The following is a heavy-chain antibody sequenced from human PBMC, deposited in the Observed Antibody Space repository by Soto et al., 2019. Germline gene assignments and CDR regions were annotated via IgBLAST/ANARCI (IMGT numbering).Heavy chain of an antibody. CDR1: GYTFTSYG. CDR2: ISAYNGNT. CDR3: ARSLSSIAAAEAFDI. Sequence: ASVKVSCKASGYTFTSYGIRWVRQAPGQGLEWMGWISAYNGNTNYAQKLQGRVTMTTDTSTSTAYMELRSLRSDDTAVYYCARSLSSIAAAEAFDIWGQGTMVTVSS. D-gene: IGHD6-13*01. V-gene: IGHV1-18*04. J-gene: IGHJ3*02.